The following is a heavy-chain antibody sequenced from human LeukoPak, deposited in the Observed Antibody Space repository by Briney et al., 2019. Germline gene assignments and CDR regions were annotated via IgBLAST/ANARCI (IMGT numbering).Heavy chain of an antibody. CDR2: IIPIFGTA. Sequence: GASVKVSCKASGYTFTSYGISWVRQAPGQGLEWMGGIIPIFGTANYAQKFQGRVTITADKSTSTAYMELSSLRSEDTAVYYCARCRFDRVRGVIIGYYYYMDVWGKGTTVTVSS. CDR3: ARCRFDRVRGVIIGYYYYMDV. CDR1: GYTFTSYG. J-gene: IGHJ6*03. V-gene: IGHV1-69*06. D-gene: IGHD3-10*01.